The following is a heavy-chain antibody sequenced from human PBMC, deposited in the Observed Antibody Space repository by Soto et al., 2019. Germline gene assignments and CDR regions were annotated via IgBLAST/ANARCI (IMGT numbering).Heavy chain of an antibody. Sequence: EVQVLESGGGLVQPGGSLRLSCAASGFTFFNYGMTWVRQAPGKGLEWVSSVSGAGYTTYYEASVRGRFTISRDNSKATLFVQMTSLRAEDTAVYYCTKEASVPSLGEFWYFDLWGRGTQVTVSS. CDR3: TKEASVPSLGEFWYFDL. CDR2: VSGAGYTT. V-gene: IGHV3-23*02. CDR1: GFTFFNYG. J-gene: IGHJ2*01. D-gene: IGHD3-16*01.